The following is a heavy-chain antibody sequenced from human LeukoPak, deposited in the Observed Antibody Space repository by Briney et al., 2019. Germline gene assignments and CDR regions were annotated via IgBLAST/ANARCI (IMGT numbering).Heavy chain of an antibody. J-gene: IGHJ5*02. CDR1: GYSSTNYG. Sequence: AAVKVSFKASGYSSTNYGISWVRQAPGQALEWMGWIHIYRGNTNYAQKFQGRVTMTTDTSTSTVYMEVRGLRSEDTAVYYCARGRELSLSGSYWFDPWGQGTLVTVSS. V-gene: IGHV1-18*01. D-gene: IGHD1-26*01. CDR2: IHIYRGNT. CDR3: ARGRELSLSGSYWFDP.